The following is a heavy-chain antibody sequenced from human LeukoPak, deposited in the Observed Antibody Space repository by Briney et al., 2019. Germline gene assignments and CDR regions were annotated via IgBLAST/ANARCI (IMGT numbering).Heavy chain of an antibody. CDR3: ARVKREMATGLYDLDY. CDR1: GYTFTSYA. J-gene: IGHJ4*02. Sequence: GASVKVSCKASGYTFTSYAMNWVRQAPGQGLEWMGWINTNTGNPTYAQGFTGRFVFSLDTSVSTAYLQISSLKAEDTAVYYCARVKREMATGLYDLDYWGQGTLVTVSS. CDR2: INTNTGNP. V-gene: IGHV7-4-1*02. D-gene: IGHD5-24*01.